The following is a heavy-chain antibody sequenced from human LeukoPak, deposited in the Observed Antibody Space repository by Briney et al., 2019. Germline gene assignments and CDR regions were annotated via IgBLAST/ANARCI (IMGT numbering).Heavy chain of an antibody. CDR1: GGSISSYY. CDR2: IYYSGST. J-gene: IGHJ4*02. V-gene: IGHV4-59*12. D-gene: IGHD6-13*01. Sequence: SVTLSLTCTVSGGSISSYYWSWIRQPPGKGLEWIGYIYYSGSTNYNPSLKSRVNISVDTSKNQFSLQLNSVTPEDTAVYYCARETWQQLVHWGQGTLVTVSS. CDR3: ARETWQQLVH.